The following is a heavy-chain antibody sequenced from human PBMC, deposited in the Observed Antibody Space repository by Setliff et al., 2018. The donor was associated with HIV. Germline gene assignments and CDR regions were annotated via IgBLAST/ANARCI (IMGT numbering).Heavy chain of an antibody. CDR1: GYSISSGYY. Sequence: PSETLSLTCTVSGYSISSGYYWGWIRQPPGKGLEWIGSIYQTGSTNYNPSLKSRVTVSLDMSKNRFSLKLTSVTAADTAVYYCGRQAWDHQSSGYFVDYWGQGTLVTVSS. D-gene: IGHD6-19*01. CDR2: IYQTGST. V-gene: IGHV4-38-2*02. J-gene: IGHJ4*02. CDR3: GRQAWDHQSSGYFVDY.